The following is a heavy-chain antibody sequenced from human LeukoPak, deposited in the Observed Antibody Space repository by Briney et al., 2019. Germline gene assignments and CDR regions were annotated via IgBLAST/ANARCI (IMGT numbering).Heavy chain of an antibody. CDR2: IYYSGST. CDR3: ARGRYYDFWSGYNYYYYGMDV. J-gene: IGHJ6*02. Sequence: PSETLSLTCTVSGGSIRSGDYSWNWIRQHPGKGLEWIGYIYYSGSTYYNPSLTSRVTISVDTSKNQFSLKLSSVTAADTAVYYCARGRYYDFWSGYNYYYYGMDVWGQGTTVTVSS. CDR1: GGSIRSGDYS. D-gene: IGHD3-3*01. V-gene: IGHV4-31*03.